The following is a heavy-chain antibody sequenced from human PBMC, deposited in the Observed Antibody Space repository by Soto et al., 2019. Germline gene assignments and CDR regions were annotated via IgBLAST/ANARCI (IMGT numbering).Heavy chain of an antibody. CDR2: IYPGDSDT. Sequence: GESLKISCKGSGYSFINYWIGWVRQMPGKGLEWMGIIYPGDSDTRYSPSFQGQVTISVDKSISTAYLQWSSLKASDTAMYYCARRRFGESRGFDYWGQGTLVTVSS. J-gene: IGHJ4*02. V-gene: IGHV5-51*01. CDR1: GYSFINYW. D-gene: IGHD3-10*01. CDR3: ARRRFGESRGFDY.